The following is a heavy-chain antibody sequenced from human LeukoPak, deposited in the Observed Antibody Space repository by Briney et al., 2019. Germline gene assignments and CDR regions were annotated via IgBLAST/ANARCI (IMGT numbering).Heavy chain of an antibody. V-gene: IGHV1-46*01. CDR2: INPSGGST. D-gene: IGHD5-12*01. CDR3: AREVATIPYYYYYMDV. Sequence: VSVKVSCKASGYTFTSYYMHWVRQAPGQGLEWMGIINPSGGSTSYAQKFQGRVTMTRDMSTSTVYMELSSLRSEDTAVYYCAREVATIPYYYYYMDVWGKGTTVTVS. J-gene: IGHJ6*03. CDR1: GYTFTSYY.